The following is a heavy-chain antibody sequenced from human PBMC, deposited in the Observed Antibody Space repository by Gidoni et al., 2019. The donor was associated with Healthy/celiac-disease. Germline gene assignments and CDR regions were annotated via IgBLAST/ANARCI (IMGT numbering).Heavy chain of an antibody. CDR3: ARTSNNVLRFLEWLMDV. Sequence: QVQLVQSGAEVKKPGASVKVSCKASGYTFTSYAMHWVRQAPGQRLEWMGWINAGNGNTKYSQKFQGRVTITRDTSASTAYMELSSLRSEDTAVYYCARTSNNVLRFLEWLMDVWGQGTTVTVSS. J-gene: IGHJ6*02. D-gene: IGHD3-3*01. CDR1: GYTFTSYA. CDR2: INAGNGNT. V-gene: IGHV1-3*01.